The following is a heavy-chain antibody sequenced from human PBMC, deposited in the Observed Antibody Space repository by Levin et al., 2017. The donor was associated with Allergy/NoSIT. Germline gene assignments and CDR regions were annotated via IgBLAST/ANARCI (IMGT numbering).Heavy chain of an antibody. CDR2: IYYSGST. CDR1: GGSISSSSYY. J-gene: IGHJ6*02. CDR3: ARRGAGSSWSKNYYDYGMDV. D-gene: IGHD6-13*01. V-gene: IGHV4-39*01. Sequence: SCTVSGGSISSSSYYWGWIRQPPGKGLEWIGSIYYSGSTYYNPSLKSRVTISVDTSKNPFSLKLSSVTAADTAVYYWARRGAGSSWSKNYYDYGMDVWGQGTTVTVSS.